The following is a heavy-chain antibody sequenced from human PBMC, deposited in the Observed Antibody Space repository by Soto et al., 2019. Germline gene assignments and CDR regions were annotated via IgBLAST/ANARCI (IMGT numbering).Heavy chain of an antibody. V-gene: IGHV3-66*01. CDR3: VKGEYYYDSSGYYPFDY. D-gene: IGHD3-22*01. J-gene: IGHJ4*02. Sequence: GGSLRLSCAASGFTVSSNYMRWVRQAPGKGLEWVSVIYIGGSTYYADSVKGRFTISRDNSKNTQYLQMSSLRADDTAVYYCVKGEYYYDSSGYYPFDYWGQGTLVTVSS. CDR2: IYIGGST. CDR1: GFTVSSNY.